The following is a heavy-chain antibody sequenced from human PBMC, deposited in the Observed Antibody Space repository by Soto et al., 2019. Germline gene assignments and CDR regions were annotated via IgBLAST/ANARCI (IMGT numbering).Heavy chain of an antibody. D-gene: IGHD1-26*01. V-gene: IGHV1-3*01. CDR1: EKNLRIPL. Sequence: QIQLVQSGAEWGKPGAQLRSSGKVFEKNLRIPLAIGGGKAPGQRLELMGWINGGDGNTKYAEKFQGRVTFSRDISARTAYMEVARLTSEDTAIYYCARGGGATKFYYYGMDVWGQGTSVIVSS. CDR3: ARGGGATKFYYYGMDV. CDR2: INGGDGNT. J-gene: IGHJ6*02.